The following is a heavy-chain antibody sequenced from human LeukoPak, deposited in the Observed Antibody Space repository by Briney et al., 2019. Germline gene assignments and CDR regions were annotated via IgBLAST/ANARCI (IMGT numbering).Heavy chain of an antibody. D-gene: IGHD3-3*01. J-gene: IGHJ6*03. CDR1: GFTFSSYS. CDR3: ARGRNYDFWSGYYTGMVADQNYYYYMDV. CDR2: ISSSSSYI. Sequence: GGSLRLSCAASGFTFSSYSMNWVRQAPGKGLEWVSSISSSSSYIYYADSVKGRFTISRDNAKNSLYLQMNSLRAEDTAVYYCARGRNYDFWSGYYTGMVADQNYYYYMDVWGKGTTVTVSS. V-gene: IGHV3-21*01.